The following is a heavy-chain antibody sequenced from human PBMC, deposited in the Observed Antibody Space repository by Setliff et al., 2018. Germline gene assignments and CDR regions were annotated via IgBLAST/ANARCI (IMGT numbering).Heavy chain of an antibody. CDR2: INTGNGNT. D-gene: IGHD3-10*01. Sequence: ASVKVSCKASGYTFFNYDIHWVRQAPGQGLEWMGWINTGNGNTKYSQKFQGRLILSRDTSANIAYMELHSLTSEDRAVYYCARGRANYYFSGSFMDYWGQGTLVTVS. J-gene: IGHJ4*02. V-gene: IGHV1-3*04. CDR1: GYTFFNYD. CDR3: ARGRANYYFSGSFMDY.